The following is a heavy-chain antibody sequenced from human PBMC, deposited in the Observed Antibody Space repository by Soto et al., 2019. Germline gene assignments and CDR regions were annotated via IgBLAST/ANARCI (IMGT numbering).Heavy chain of an antibody. CDR1: GGSISSGDSS. D-gene: IGHD4-17*01. CDR3: ARDLHDSGDWYFDL. J-gene: IGHJ2*01. Sequence: QLQLQESGSGLVKPSQTLSLTCAVSGGSISSGDSSWSWIRQPPGKGLEWIGYIYHGGSPYYSPSLKTRVTMSVDRSKNQLSLNLSSVTAADTAVYFCARDLHDSGDWYFDLWGRGTLVTVSS. V-gene: IGHV4-30-2*01. CDR2: IYHGGSP.